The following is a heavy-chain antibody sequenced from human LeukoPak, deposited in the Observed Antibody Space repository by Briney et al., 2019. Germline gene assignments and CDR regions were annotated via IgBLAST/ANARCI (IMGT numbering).Heavy chain of an antibody. CDR1: GGSFGGYY. Sequence: KPSETLSLTCAVYGGSFGGYYWSWIRQPPGKGLEWIGEINHSGSTNYNPSLKSRVTISVDTSKNQFSLKLSSVTAADTAVYYCAREGSIAVAHDAFDIWGQGTMVTVSS. CDR3: AREGSIAVAHDAFDI. CDR2: INHSGST. V-gene: IGHV4-34*01. J-gene: IGHJ3*02. D-gene: IGHD6-19*01.